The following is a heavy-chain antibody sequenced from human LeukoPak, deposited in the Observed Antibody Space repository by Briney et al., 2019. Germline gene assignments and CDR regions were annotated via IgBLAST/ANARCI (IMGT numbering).Heavy chain of an antibody. J-gene: IGHJ4*02. Sequence: SETLSLTRTVSGGSISSYYWSWLRQAPGKGLEWIGCIYYSGSNNYNPSLKRRVNISVETSKNQFSLKLSSVTAADTAVYYCARRVTMIVVVITRPYYFDYWGQGTLVTVSS. CDR2: IYYSGSN. D-gene: IGHD3-22*01. CDR3: ARRVTMIVVVITRPYYFDY. CDR1: GGSISSYY. V-gene: IGHV4-59*12.